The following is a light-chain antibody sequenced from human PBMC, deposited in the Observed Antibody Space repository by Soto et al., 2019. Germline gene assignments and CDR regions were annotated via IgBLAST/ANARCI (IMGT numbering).Light chain of an antibody. CDR2: GAS. Sequence: EIVLTQSPGTLSLSPGERATHSCRASQSVSSSFLAWYQHKPGQAPRLLIYGASSRATGIPDRFSGSGSGTDFTLTISRLEPEDFAVYYCQQYGNSPWTFGQGTKVEIK. CDR1: QSVSSSF. CDR3: QQYGNSPWT. V-gene: IGKV3-20*01. J-gene: IGKJ1*01.